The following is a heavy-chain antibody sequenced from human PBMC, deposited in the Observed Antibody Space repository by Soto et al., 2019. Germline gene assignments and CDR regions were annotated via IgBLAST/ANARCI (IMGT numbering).Heavy chain of an antibody. Sequence: GASVKVSCKASGYTFTGYYMHWVRQAPGQGLEWMGWINPNSGGTNYAQKFQGRVTMTRDTSISTAYMELSRLRSDDTAVYYCARVGNTDRNPPRNWFDPWGQGTLVTVSS. J-gene: IGHJ5*02. CDR3: ARVGNTDRNPPRNWFDP. V-gene: IGHV1-2*02. CDR2: INPNSGGT. D-gene: IGHD5-18*01. CDR1: GYTFTGYY.